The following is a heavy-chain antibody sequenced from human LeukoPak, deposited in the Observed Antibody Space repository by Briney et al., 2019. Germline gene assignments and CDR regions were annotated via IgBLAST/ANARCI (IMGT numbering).Heavy chain of an antibody. Sequence: GESLKISRKGSGYSFTSYWIGWVRQMPGKGLEWMGIISPDDSDTRYSPSFQGQVTISADKSISTAYLQWSSLKASDTAMYYCANYYVSSGYYYRQYFQHWGQGTLVTVSS. D-gene: IGHD3-22*01. CDR2: ISPDDSDT. CDR3: ANYYVSSGYYYRQYFQH. V-gene: IGHV5-51*01. CDR1: GYSFTSYW. J-gene: IGHJ1*01.